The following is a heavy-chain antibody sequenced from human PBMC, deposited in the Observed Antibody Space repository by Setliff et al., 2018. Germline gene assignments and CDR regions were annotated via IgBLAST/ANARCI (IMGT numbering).Heavy chain of an antibody. CDR3: AKDGVGPTYTYFFGY. CDR2: LSSDASSI. D-gene: IGHD1-26*01. V-gene: IGHV3-23*03. CDR1: GFTFSSDA. J-gene: IGHJ4*02. Sequence: PGGSMRLSCAASGFTFSSDAVTWVRLAPGKELECVSILSSDASSINYADSVKGRFTISRDNSKNTLYLQMNSLRAEDTAVYYCAKDGVGPTYTYFFGYWGQESLVTVSS.